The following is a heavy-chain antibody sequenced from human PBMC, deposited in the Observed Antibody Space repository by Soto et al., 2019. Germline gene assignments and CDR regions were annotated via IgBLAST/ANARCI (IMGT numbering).Heavy chain of an antibody. D-gene: IGHD6-6*01. Sequence: RRLSCVASGFIFSNFGMHWVRQAPGKGLEWVAVISSDEKIKQYADSVRGRFAISRDNSKNTLYLRMTSLRAEDTAIYYCARGLRSVLDYSGQGTLVTVSS. J-gene: IGHJ4*02. V-gene: IGHV3-33*01. CDR3: ARGLRSVLDY. CDR2: ISSDEKIK. CDR1: GFIFSNFG.